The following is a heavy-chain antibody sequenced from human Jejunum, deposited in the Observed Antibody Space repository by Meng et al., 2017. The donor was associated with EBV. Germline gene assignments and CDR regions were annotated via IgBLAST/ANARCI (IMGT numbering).Heavy chain of an antibody. CDR3: ARVDYYDTSGNVDF. CDR1: GGTISSYTYC. Sequence: LQETGPGLVKRSETLFLSCSVSGGTISSYTYCWGWLGQPPGKGLEWIGSIDYSENTYYNPSRKGRISIYVDTPKNQFSLKLTSMTAADTALYYCARVDYYDTSGNVDFWGKGALVTVSS. CDR2: IDYSENT. D-gene: IGHD3-22*01. V-gene: IGHV4-39*01. J-gene: IGHJ4*02.